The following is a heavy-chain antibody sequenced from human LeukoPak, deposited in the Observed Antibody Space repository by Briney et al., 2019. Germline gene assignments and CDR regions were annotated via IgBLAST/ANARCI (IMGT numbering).Heavy chain of an antibody. CDR2: IYNSGST. J-gene: IGHJ5*02. Sequence: PSETLSLTCTVSGYSISSGYYWGWIRQPPGKGLEWIGSIYNSGSTYYNPSLKSRVTISVDTSKNQFSLKLRSVTAADTAMYYCVRAYSSSWYYNWFDPWGQGTLVTVSS. CDR3: VRAYSSSWYYNWFDP. V-gene: IGHV4-38-2*02. CDR1: GYSISSGYY. D-gene: IGHD6-13*01.